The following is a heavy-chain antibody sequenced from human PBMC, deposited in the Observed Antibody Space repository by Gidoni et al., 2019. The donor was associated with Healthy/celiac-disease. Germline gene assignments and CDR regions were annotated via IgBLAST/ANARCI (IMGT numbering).Heavy chain of an antibody. V-gene: IGHV3-21*01. CDR2: ISSSSSYI. Sequence: EVQLVESGGGLVKPGGSLRLSCAASGFTFSSYSMNWVRQAPGKGLEWVSSISSSSSYIYYADSVKGRFTISRDNAKNSLYLQMNSLRAEDTAVYYCARVGCSSTSCYTGTYYYYGMDVWGQGTTVTVSS. J-gene: IGHJ6*02. CDR1: GFTFSSYS. CDR3: ARVGCSSTSCYTGTYYYYGMDV. D-gene: IGHD2-2*02.